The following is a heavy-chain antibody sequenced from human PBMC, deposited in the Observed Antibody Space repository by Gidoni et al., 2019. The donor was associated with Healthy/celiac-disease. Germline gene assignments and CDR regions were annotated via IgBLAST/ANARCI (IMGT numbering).Heavy chain of an antibody. CDR2: IYYRGRT. J-gene: IGHJ4*02. CDR3: ARGRSFAY. D-gene: IGHD3-16*01. CDR1: GGPISSYY. Sequence: QGQLQETGPGQVKPSETLSLTCTVSGGPISSYYRSWIRQPPGKGLEWIGYIYYRGRTTYTPSLKSRVPISVAPSKTPFSLKLCSVTAADTAVYYCARGRSFAYWGQGTLVTVSS. V-gene: IGHV4-59*01.